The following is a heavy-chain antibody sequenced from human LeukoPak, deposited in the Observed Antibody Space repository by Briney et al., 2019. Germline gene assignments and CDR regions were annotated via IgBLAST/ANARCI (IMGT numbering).Heavy chain of an antibody. V-gene: IGHV3-7*04. CDR3: AREGTGTFDY. D-gene: IGHD1-1*01. J-gene: IGHJ4*02. Sequence: GGPLRLSCAASGFTFSSYWMTWIRQAPGKGLEWVANIKQDGSDKYYVDSVKGRFTISRDNAKNSLYLQMNSLRAEDTAVYYCAREGTGTFDYWGQGTLVTVSS. CDR1: GFTFSSYW. CDR2: IKQDGSDK.